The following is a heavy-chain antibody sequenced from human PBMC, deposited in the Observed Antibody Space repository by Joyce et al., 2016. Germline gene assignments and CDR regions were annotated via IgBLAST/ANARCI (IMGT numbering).Heavy chain of an antibody. CDR2: ISYDGSNK. V-gene: IGHV3-30-3*01. Sequence: QVKLVESGGGVVQPGTSLRLSCAASGFTFSNYAMNWVRQAPGKGLDWVAVISYDGSNKYCADSVKGRFTISRDNSKNTLYLQMNSLRAEDTAVYYCARSDVEMATTYYFDYWGQGALVTVSS. D-gene: IGHD5-24*01. CDR1: GFTFSNYA. J-gene: IGHJ4*02. CDR3: ARSDVEMATTYYFDY.